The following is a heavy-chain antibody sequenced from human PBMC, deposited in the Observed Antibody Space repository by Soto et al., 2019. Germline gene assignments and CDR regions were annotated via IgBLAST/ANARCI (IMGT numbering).Heavy chain of an antibody. CDR3: ARFFRHTLRPMVGGVKVSDWFDP. CDR1: GGSFSGYY. D-gene: IGHD3-10*01. V-gene: IGHV4-34*01. Sequence: SETLSLTCAVYGGSFSGYYWSWIRQPPGKGLEWIGEINHSGSTNYNPSLKSRVTISVDTSKNQFPLKLSSVPAADTVVYYCARFFRHTLRPMVGGVKVSDWFDPWGQGTLVTVSS. J-gene: IGHJ5*02. CDR2: INHSGST.